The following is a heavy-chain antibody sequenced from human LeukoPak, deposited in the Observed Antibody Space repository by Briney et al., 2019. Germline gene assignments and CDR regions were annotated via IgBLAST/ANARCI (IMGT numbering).Heavy chain of an antibody. CDR1: GGTFSSYA. J-gene: IGHJ4*02. CDR3: ARDEGRGYYDSSGYPLGALDY. V-gene: IGHV1-69*04. Sequence: SVTVSCKASGGTFSSYAISWVRQAPGQGLEWMGRIIPILGIANYAQKFQGRVTITADKSTSTAYMELSSLRSEDTAVYYCARDEGRGYYDSSGYPLGALDYWGQGTLVTVSS. CDR2: IIPILGIA. D-gene: IGHD3-22*01.